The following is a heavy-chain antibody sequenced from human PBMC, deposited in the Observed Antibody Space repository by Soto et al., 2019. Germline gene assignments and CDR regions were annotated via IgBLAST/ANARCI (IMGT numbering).Heavy chain of an antibody. CDR3: ARDPGLGRTYAFDI. V-gene: IGHV3-30-3*01. CDR1: GFTFSSYA. Sequence: GGSLRLSCAASGFTFSSYAMHWVRQAPGKGLEWVAVISYDGSNKYYADSVRGRFTISRDNSKNTLYLQMNSLRAEDTAVYYCARDPGLGRTYAFDIWGQGTMVTVSS. J-gene: IGHJ3*02. CDR2: ISYDGSNK.